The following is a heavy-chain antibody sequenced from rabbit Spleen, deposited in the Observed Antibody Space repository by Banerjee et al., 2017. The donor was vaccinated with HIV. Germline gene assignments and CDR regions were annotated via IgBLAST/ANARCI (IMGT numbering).Heavy chain of an antibody. CDR1: GFSFSSSYY. D-gene: IGHD1-1*01. CDR3: ARDLVSIIGWNFNL. V-gene: IGHV1S45*01. Sequence: QQQLVESGGGLVRPGASLTLTCKASGFSFSSSYYICWVRQAPGKGLEWISCIAGSSSGFTYSATWAKGRFTISKTPSTTVTLQMTSLTAADTATYFCARDLVSIIGWNFNLWGQGTLVTVS. J-gene: IGHJ4*01. CDR2: IAGSSSGFT.